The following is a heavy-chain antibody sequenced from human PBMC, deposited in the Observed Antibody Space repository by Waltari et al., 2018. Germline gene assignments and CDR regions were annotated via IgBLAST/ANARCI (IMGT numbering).Heavy chain of an antibody. CDR2: IYHSGGT. J-gene: IGHJ4*02. Sequence: QVQLQEAGPGLVKPSETLSLTCAVSGYSISSGYYWGWGRQPPGKGLTWIGSIYHSGGTYYTAYRKSRVTIAVDTSTNQFLLKLSSVTAADTALYYCARFGYSSSRVGYWGQGTLVTVSS. CDR3: ARFGYSSSRVGY. CDR1: GYSISSGYY. V-gene: IGHV4-38-2*01. D-gene: IGHD6-13*01.